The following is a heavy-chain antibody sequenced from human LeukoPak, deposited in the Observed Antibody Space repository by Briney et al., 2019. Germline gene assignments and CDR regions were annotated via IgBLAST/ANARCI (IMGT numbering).Heavy chain of an antibody. V-gene: IGHV3-30*18. CDR2: ISYDGSNK. D-gene: IGHD2-21*02. J-gene: IGHJ4*02. CDR1: GFTFSSYG. CDR3: AKGRPLGGGQPLLSYYFDY. Sequence: GGSLRLSCAAYGFTFSSYGMHWVRQAPGKGLEWVAVISYDGSNKYYADSVKGRFTISRDNSKNTLYLQMNSLRAEDTAVYYCAKGRPLGGGQPLLSYYFDYWGQGTLVTVSS.